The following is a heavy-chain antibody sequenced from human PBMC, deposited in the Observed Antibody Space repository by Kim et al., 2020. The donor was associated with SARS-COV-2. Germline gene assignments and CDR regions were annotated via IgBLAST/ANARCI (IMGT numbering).Heavy chain of an antibody. J-gene: IGHJ6*02. CDR1: GFTFSSYS. Sequence: GGSLRLSCAASGFTFSSYSMNWVRQAPGKGLEWVSYISSSSSTIYYADSVKGRFTISRDNAKNSLYLQMNSLRDEDTAVYYCARDWVEGRVDITYYYGMDVWGQGTTVTVSS. D-gene: IGHD5-12*01. CDR3: ARDWVEGRVDITYYYGMDV. CDR2: ISSSSSTI. V-gene: IGHV3-48*02.